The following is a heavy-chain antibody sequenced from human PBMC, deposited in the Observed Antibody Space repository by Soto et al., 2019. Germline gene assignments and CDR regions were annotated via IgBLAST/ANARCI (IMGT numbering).Heavy chain of an antibody. Sequence: SETLSLTCTVSGGSISSTSDYWGWIRQPPGKGLEWIGYIYYSGSTYYNPSLKSRVTISVDTSKNQFSLKLSSVAAADTAVYYCARGRYYDSSGYYGYWGQGTLVTVSS. D-gene: IGHD3-22*01. CDR2: IYYSGST. V-gene: IGHV4-30-4*08. J-gene: IGHJ4*02. CDR1: GGSISSTSDY. CDR3: ARGRYYDSSGYYGY.